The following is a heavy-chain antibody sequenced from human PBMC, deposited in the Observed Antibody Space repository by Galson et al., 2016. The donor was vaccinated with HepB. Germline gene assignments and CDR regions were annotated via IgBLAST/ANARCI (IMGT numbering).Heavy chain of an antibody. CDR2: IYWDDDK. J-gene: IGHJ4*02. CDR3: AHMTKSQYGFWSGYANFDD. Sequence: PALVKPTQTLTLTCTFSGFLLSTSGVGVGWIRQPPGKALEWLALIYWDDDKRYSPSLKTRVTITRDTSEKQVVLTMTNMDPVDTATYYCAHMTKSQYGFWSGYANFDDWSQGILVTVSS. CDR1: GFLLSTSGVG. D-gene: IGHD3-3*01. V-gene: IGHV2-5*02.